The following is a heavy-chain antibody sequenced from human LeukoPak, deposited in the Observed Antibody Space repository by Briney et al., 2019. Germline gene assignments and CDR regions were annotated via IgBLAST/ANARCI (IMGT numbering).Heavy chain of an antibody. V-gene: IGHV3-15*01. CDR2: IKSKTDGGTT. D-gene: IGHD6-13*01. J-gene: IGHJ4*02. Sequence: GGSLRLSCAASGFTFSNAWMSWVRQAPGKGLEWVGRIKSKTDGGTTDYAAPVKGRFTISRDDSKNTLYLQMNSLKTEDTAVYYCTTDSIAAAAPDYWGQGTLVTVSS. CDR3: TTDSIAAAAPDY. CDR1: GFTFSNAW.